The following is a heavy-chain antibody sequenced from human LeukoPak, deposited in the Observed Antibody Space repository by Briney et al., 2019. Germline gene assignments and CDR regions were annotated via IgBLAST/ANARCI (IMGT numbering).Heavy chain of an antibody. CDR1: GGSFSGYY. CDR3: ARRYDFWSGYPPPLDY. J-gene: IGHJ4*02. V-gene: IGHV4-34*01. CDR2: INPSRNT. Sequence: SETLSLTCAVFGGSFSGYYWNWIRQPPGKGLEWIGQINPSRNTNYNPSLKSRVIISVDTSKKQFSLKLSSVTAADTAVYYCARRYDFWSGYPPPLDYWGQGTLVTVSS. D-gene: IGHD3-3*01.